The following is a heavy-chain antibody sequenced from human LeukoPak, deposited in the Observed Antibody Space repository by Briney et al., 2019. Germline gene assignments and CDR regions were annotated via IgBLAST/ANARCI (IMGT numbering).Heavy chain of an antibody. Sequence: PSETLSLTCAVYGGSFSGYYWSWIRQPPGKGLEWIGEINHGGSTNYNPSLKSRVTISVDTSKNQFSLKLSSVTAADTAVYYCARESQFWSGYYAYWGQGTLVTVSS. CDR1: GGSFSGYY. V-gene: IGHV4-34*01. CDR2: INHGGST. J-gene: IGHJ4*02. CDR3: ARESQFWSGYYAY. D-gene: IGHD3-3*01.